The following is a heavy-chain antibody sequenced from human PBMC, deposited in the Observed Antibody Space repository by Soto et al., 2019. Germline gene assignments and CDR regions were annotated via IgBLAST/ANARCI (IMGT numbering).Heavy chain of an antibody. V-gene: IGHV3-48*01. CDR3: ARSGSSGLYYYGMDV. J-gene: IGHJ6*02. CDR1: GFTFRSYS. Sequence: GGSLRHSRAASGFTFRSYSMNWVRPAPEKGLEWVSYISSSSSTIYYADSVKGRFAISRDNAKNSLYLQMNSLRAEDTAVYYCARSGSSGLYYYGMDVWGQGTTVTAP. CDR2: ISSSSSTI. D-gene: IGHD3-22*01.